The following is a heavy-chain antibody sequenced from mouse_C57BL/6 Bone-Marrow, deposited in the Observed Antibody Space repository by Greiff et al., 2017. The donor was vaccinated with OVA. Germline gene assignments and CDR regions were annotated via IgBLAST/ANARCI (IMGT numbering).Heavy chain of an antibody. J-gene: IGHJ1*03. D-gene: IGHD1-1*01. CDR2: IDPSDSET. V-gene: IGHV1-52*01. Sequence: QVQLQQPGAELVRPGSSVKLSCKASGYTFTSYWMHWVKQRPIQGLEWIGNIDPSDSETHYNQKFKDKATLTVDKSSSTAYMQLSSLTSEDSAVYYCAREGGSRDWYFDVWGTGTTVTVSS. CDR1: GYTFTSYW. CDR3: AREGGSRDWYFDV.